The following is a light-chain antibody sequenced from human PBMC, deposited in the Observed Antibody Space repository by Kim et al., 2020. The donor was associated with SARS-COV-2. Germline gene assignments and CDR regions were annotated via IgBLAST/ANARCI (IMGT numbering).Light chain of an antibody. CDR1: QSRVFSNGNTY. CDR2: KVG. J-gene: IGKJ5*01. Sequence: QPAALTCRSTQSRVFSNGNTYVNWCQQRPGQSPSRLIDKVGLRDSGVPDRCSGSGAGNDIILKISMVEDEDVGVYYCMQGIHPITFGQGTRLDIK. CDR3: MQGIHPIT. V-gene: IGKV2-30*01.